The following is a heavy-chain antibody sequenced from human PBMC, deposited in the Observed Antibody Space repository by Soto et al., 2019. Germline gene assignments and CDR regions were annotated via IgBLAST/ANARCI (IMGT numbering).Heavy chain of an antibody. D-gene: IGHD2-21*01. CDR3: ARHIRGNSCMDV. CDR1: GGSFSSYY. J-gene: IGHJ6*02. Sequence: SETLSLTCAVYGGSFSSYYWGWIRQPPGKGLECIGSIYYSGSTSYNPSPKSRVTISVDTSKNQFSLKLSSVTAADTAVYYCARHIRGNSCMDVWGQGTTVTVSS. V-gene: IGHV4-39*01. CDR2: IYYSGST.